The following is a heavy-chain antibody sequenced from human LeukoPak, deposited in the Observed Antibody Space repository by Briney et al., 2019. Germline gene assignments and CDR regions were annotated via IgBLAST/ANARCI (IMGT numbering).Heavy chain of an antibody. CDR2: IYYSGST. CDR1: GGSISSYH. D-gene: IGHD6-13*01. CDR3: ARVDSSSWFEVDY. Sequence: SETLSLTCTVSGGSISSYHWSWIRQPPGKGLEWIGYIYYSGSTNYNPSLKSRVTISVDTSKNQFSLNLSSVTAADTAVYYCARVDSSSWFEVDYWGQGTLVTVSS. V-gene: IGHV4-59*01. J-gene: IGHJ4*02.